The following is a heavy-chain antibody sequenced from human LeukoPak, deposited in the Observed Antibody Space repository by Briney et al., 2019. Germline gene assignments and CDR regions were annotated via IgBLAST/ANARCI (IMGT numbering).Heavy chain of an antibody. D-gene: IGHD3-10*01. CDR1: GFSFSNYG. CDR2: ISYDGSNK. CDR3: ASLVAYYGSGSPFDY. V-gene: IGHV3-30*03. Sequence: GGSLRLSCAASGFSFSNYGMHWVRQAPAKGLEWVALISYDGSNKYYADSVKGRFTISRDNSKNTLFLQMNSLRAEDTAVYYCASLVAYYGSGSPFDYWGQGVLVTVSS. J-gene: IGHJ4*02.